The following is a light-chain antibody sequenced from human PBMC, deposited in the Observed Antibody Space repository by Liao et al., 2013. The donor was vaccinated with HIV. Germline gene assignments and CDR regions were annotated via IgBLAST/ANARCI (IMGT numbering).Light chain of an antibody. CDR2: QND. CDR3: QAWDSSSYWV. J-gene: IGLJ3*02. Sequence: SYELTQPPSVSVSPGQTASIPCSGDKLGKKYTCWYLQKPGQSPVLVIYQNDKRPSGIPERFSGSNSGNTATLTISGTQAVDEADYYCQAWDSSSYWVFGGGTKLTVL. V-gene: IGLV3-1*01. CDR1: KLGKKY.